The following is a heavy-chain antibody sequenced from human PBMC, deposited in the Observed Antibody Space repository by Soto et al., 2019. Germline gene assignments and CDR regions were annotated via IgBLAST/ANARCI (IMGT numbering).Heavy chain of an antibody. V-gene: IGHV3-23*01. Sequence: EVQLLESGGGLVQPGGSLRLSCAASGFTFSNYAVTWVRQAPGKGLEWVSTISGSGGSTYYADSVKGRFTISRDNSKNTLYLKMNILRDEDTAVYYCAKDHCSSWYEIDYWGQGTLVTGSS. J-gene: IGHJ4*02. CDR1: GFTFSNYA. D-gene: IGHD6-13*01. CDR2: ISGSGGST. CDR3: AKDHCSSWYEIDY.